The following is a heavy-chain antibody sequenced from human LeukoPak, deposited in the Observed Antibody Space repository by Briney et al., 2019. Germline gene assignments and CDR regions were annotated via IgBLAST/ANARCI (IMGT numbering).Heavy chain of an antibody. CDR2: IKQLGSEK. CDR3: TRQRGWDYSYN. Sequence: GGSLRLSCAASGFTFRTYWMSWVRQSPGKGLEWVANIKQLGSEKYYEDSVKGRFTISRDDAKNSLYLQMNSLRGEDTAVYYCTRQRGWDYSYNCGQGTLVIVSS. D-gene: IGHD1-1*01. J-gene: IGHJ4*02. V-gene: IGHV3-7*01. CDR1: GFTFRTYW.